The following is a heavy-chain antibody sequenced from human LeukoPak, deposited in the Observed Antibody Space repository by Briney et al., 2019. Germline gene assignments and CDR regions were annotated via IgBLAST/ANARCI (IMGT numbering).Heavy chain of an antibody. CDR3: TRDRGAYNLYDY. CDR2: IRSKAYGETA. J-gene: IGHJ4*02. V-gene: IGHV3-49*03. Sequence: GGSLRLSCTASGFTFGDYAMSWIRQAPGQWLDWVGFIRSKAYGETADYAASVKGRFTISRDDSKAIAYLQMNSLKTEDTAVYHCTRDRGAYNLYDYWGQGTLVTVSS. CDR1: GFTFGDYA. D-gene: IGHD1-1*01.